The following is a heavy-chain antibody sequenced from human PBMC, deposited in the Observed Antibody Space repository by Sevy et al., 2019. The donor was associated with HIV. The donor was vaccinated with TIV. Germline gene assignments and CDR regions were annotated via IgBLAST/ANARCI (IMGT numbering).Heavy chain of an antibody. Sequence: GGSLRLSCAASGFTFRSYAMSWVRQAPGKGLEWVSAISGTGGSTYYADSVKGRFTISRDNSKNTLYLQMNSLRAEDTAVYYCATDYLSHYYDSSGYGRNTDYWGQGTLVTVSS. CDR1: GFTFRSYA. D-gene: IGHD3-22*01. CDR3: ATDYLSHYYDSSGYGRNTDY. CDR2: ISGTGGST. J-gene: IGHJ4*02. V-gene: IGHV3-23*01.